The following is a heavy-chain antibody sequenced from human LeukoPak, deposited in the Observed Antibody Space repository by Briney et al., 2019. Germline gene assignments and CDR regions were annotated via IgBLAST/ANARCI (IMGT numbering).Heavy chain of an antibody. J-gene: IGHJ4*02. CDR2: ISSSSSTI. D-gene: IGHD6-19*01. CDR1: GFTFSSYS. V-gene: IGHV3-48*01. CDR3: ARWDGPVAGTKGGDY. Sequence: PGGSLRLSCAASGFTFSSYSMNWVRQAPGKGLEWVSYISSSSSTIYYADSVKGRFTISRDNSKNTPYLQMNSLRAEDAAVYYCARWDGPVAGTKGGDYWGQGTLVTVSS.